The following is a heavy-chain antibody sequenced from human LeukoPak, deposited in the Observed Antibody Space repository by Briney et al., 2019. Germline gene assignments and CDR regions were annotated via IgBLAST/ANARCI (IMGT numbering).Heavy chain of an antibody. J-gene: IGHJ6*03. CDR2: INHSGST. CDR1: GGSFSGYY. D-gene: IGHD2-15*01. Sequence: PSETLSLTCAVYGGSFSGYYWSWIRQPPGKGLEWIGEINHSGSTNYNPSLKSRVTISVDTSKNQFSLKLSSVTAADTAVYYCARGRPSLRYCSGGSCYSGGYYYYYMDVWGKGTTVTVSS. CDR3: ARGRPSLRYCSGGSCYSGGYYYYYMDV. V-gene: IGHV4-34*01.